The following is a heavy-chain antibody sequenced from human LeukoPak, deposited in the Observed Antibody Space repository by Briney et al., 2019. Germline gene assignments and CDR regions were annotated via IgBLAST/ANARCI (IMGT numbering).Heavy chain of an antibody. CDR2: IYYSGST. D-gene: IGHD1-26*01. V-gene: IGHV4-30-4*01. J-gene: IGHJ4*02. CDR3: ARTSGSYSTFDY. Sequence: PSQTLSLTCTVSGGSISSGDYYWSWIRQPPGKGLEWIGYIYYSGSTYYNPSLKSRVTISVDTSKNQFSLKLSSVTAADTAVYYCARTSGSYSTFDYWGQGTLVTASS. CDR1: GGSISSGDYY.